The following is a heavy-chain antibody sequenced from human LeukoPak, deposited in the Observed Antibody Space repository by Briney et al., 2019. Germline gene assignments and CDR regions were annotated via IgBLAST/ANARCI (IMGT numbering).Heavy chain of an antibody. Sequence: GASVKVSCKASGYTCTSYYMHWVRQAPGQGLEWMGIINPSDGSTSYAQKFQVRVAMTRDMSTSKVYMELSSLRSEDTAVYYCARDYYGSGSVDYWGQGTLVTVSS. V-gene: IGHV1-46*01. CDR3: ARDYYGSGSVDY. CDR1: GYTCTSYY. J-gene: IGHJ4*02. CDR2: INPSDGST. D-gene: IGHD3-10*01.